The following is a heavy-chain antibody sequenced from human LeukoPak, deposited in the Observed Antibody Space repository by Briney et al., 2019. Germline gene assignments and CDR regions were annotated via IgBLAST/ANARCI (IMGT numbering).Heavy chain of an antibody. J-gene: IGHJ4*02. CDR3: AKVRHPYGPPDQYFDH. V-gene: IGHV3-23*01. CDR2: ISGSGGGT. D-gene: IGHD3-10*01. Sequence: GGSLRLSCAASGFTFISYAMSWVRQAPGKGLEWVAAISGSGGGTYYADSVRGRFTISRDNSKNTLNLQMNSLRAEDTAVYYCAKVRHPYGPPDQYFDHWGQGTLVTVSS. CDR1: GFTFISYA.